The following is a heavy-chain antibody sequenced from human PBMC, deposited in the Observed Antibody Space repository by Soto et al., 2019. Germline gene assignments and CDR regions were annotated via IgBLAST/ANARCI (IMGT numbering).Heavy chain of an antibody. Sequence: EVQLVESGGGLVQPGGSLRLSCAASGFTVSSNYMSWVRQAPGKGLEWVSVIYSGGSTYYADSVKGRFTISRHNSKNTLYLQMNSLSAEDTAVYYCARVGSSSSEGAFDIWGQGTMVTVSS. D-gene: IGHD6-6*01. J-gene: IGHJ3*02. CDR2: IYSGGST. CDR1: GFTVSSNY. V-gene: IGHV3-53*04. CDR3: ARVGSSSSEGAFDI.